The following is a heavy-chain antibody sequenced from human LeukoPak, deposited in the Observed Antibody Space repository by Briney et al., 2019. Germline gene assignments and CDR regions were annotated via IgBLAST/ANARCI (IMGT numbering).Heavy chain of an antibody. CDR2: IYYNGDT. CDR3: VRGPYGASISNWFDP. J-gene: IGHJ5*02. D-gene: IGHD4/OR15-4a*01. Sequence: SETLSLTCSVSGDSITGYSWSWIRQTPGKGLEWIGYIYYNGDTHYNPSLNSRLSISVDTPNNQFSLNLRSVTAADTAVYYCVRGPYGASISNWFDPWGQGLLVTVSS. V-gene: IGHV4-59*01. CDR1: GDSITGYS.